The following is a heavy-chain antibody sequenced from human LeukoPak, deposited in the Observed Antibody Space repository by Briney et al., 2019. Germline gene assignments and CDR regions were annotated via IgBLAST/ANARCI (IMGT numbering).Heavy chain of an antibody. CDR1: GYTFTTYS. V-gene: IGHV1-46*01. J-gene: IGHJ4*02. CDR3: ARSDYSNGCCGY. Sequence: GSAKVSCKPSGYTFTTYSTGCVRQTPEQRLERMGIINPTGGSTSYAQKFQEGITMTRDTYTSTVYMELSSLRSEDTAVYYCARSDYSNGCCGYWGQGTLVTVSS. D-gene: IGHD6-19*01. CDR2: INPTGGST.